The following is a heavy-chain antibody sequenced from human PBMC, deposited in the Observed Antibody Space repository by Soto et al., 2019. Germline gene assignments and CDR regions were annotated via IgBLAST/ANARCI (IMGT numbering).Heavy chain of an antibody. J-gene: IGHJ4*02. D-gene: IGHD5-18*01. CDR2: ISYDGSNK. V-gene: IGHV3-30*18. Sequence: GGSLRLSCAASGFTFSSYGMHWVRQAPGKGLEWVAVISYDGSNKYYADSVKGRFTISRDNSKNTLYLQMNSLRAEDTAVYYCAKAVNEYSYGSLFDYWGQGTLVTVSS. CDR3: AKAVNEYSYGSLFDY. CDR1: GFTFSSYG.